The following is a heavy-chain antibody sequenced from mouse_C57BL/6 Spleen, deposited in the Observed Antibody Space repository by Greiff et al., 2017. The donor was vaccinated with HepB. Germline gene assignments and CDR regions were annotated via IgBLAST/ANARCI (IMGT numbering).Heavy chain of an antibody. J-gene: IGHJ4*01. D-gene: IGHD2-1*01. Sequence: QVQLQQSGPGLVQPSQSLSITCTVSGFSLTSYGVHWVRQSPGKGLEWLGVIWRGGSTDYNAAFMSRLSITKDNSKSQVFFKMNSLQADDTAIYYCAKNSRYGNYYAMDYWGQGTSVTVSS. CDR3: AKNSRYGNYYAMDY. CDR2: IWRGGST. CDR1: GFSLTSYG. V-gene: IGHV2-5*01.